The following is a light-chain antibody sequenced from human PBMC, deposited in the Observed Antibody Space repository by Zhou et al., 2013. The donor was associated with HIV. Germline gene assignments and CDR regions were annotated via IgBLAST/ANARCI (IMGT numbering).Light chain of an antibody. J-gene: IGKJ1*01. CDR2: DGS. V-gene: IGKV3-20*01. Sequence: EIVMTQSPGTLSLSPGERATLSCRASQNIPYLAWYQQRSGQAPRLLIYDGSKRAPGVSVRISGSGSGTDFTLTISRLEPEDFAVYYCQQYGSSPWTFGQGTKVEIK. CDR3: QQYGSSPWT. CDR1: QNIPY.